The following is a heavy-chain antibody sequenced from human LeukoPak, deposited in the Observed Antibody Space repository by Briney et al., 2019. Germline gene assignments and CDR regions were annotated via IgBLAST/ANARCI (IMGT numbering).Heavy chain of an antibody. J-gene: IGHJ6*03. V-gene: IGHV1-24*01. CDR3: ATRYCSGGSCPNYYYYYINV. CDR1: GYTLTELS. CDR2: FDPEVGKT. D-gene: IGHD2-15*01. Sequence: ASVKVSCKVSGYTLTELSMHWVRQAPGKGLEWMGGFDPEVGKTIYAQKFQGRVTMTEDTSTVTAYMELSSLRSEDTAVYYCATRYCSGGSCPNYYYYYINVWGKGTTVTISS.